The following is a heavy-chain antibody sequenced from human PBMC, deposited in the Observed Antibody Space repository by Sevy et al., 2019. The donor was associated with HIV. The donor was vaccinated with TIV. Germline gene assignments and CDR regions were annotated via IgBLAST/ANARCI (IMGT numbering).Heavy chain of an antibody. Sequence: ASVKVSCKASGYTFTSYYMHWVRQAPGQGLEWMGIINPSGGSTSYAQKFQGSVTMTRDTSTSTVYMELSSLRSEDTAVYYCARRYDFWSGYYTPYYYYGMDVWGQGTTVTVSS. D-gene: IGHD3-3*01. CDR1: GYTFTSYY. V-gene: IGHV1-46*01. CDR3: ARRYDFWSGYYTPYYYYGMDV. J-gene: IGHJ6*02. CDR2: INPSGGST.